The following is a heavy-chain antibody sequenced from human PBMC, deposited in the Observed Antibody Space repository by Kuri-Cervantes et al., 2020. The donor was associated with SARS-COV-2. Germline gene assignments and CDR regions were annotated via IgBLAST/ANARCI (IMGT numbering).Heavy chain of an antibody. V-gene: IGHV4-38-2*01. CDR3: ARSSGVVTGDAFDI. D-gene: IGHD3-3*01. J-gene: IGHJ3*02. CDR2: IYHSGST. Sequence: SETLSLTCAVSGYSISSGYYWGWIRQPPGKGLEWIGSIYHSGSTYYNPSFKSRVTISVDTSKNQFSLKLSSVTAADTAVYYCARSSGVVTGDAFDIWGQGTMVTVSS. CDR1: GYSISSGYY.